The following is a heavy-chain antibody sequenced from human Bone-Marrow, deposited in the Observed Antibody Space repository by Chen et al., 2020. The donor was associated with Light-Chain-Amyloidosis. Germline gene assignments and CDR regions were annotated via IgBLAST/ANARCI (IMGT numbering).Heavy chain of an antibody. V-gene: IGHV3-23*04. Sequence: EVQLVESGGGLLQRGGSLRLSCAASGFAFSSYAISWVRQAPGKGLEWVSTIRGSGGSRYYGDSVKGRLTISRDNSKNALFLQMNSLRAEDTAVYYCAKDISYDDILPGYPADAFDIWGQGTMVTVSS. CDR1: GFAFSSYA. CDR2: IRGSGGSR. CDR3: AKDISYDDILPGYPADAFDI. D-gene: IGHD3-9*01. J-gene: IGHJ3*02.